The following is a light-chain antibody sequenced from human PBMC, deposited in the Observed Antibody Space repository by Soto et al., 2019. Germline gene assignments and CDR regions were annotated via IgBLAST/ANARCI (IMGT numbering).Light chain of an antibody. J-gene: IGKJ4*01. CDR2: GAS. Sequence: EIVMTQSPATLSVSPGERATLSCRASQSVSSNLAWYQQKPGQAPRLLIYGASTRATGIPARFSGSGSGTEFTLPLSSLQSEDFAVYYCQQYNNWLALTFGGGTKVEIK. CDR3: QQYNNWLALT. V-gene: IGKV3-15*01. CDR1: QSVSSN.